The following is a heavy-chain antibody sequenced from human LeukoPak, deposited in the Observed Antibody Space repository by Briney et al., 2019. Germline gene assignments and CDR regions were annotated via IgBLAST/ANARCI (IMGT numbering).Heavy chain of an antibody. CDR1: GFTFSDYY. Sequence: PGGSLRLSCAASGFTFSDYYMSWIRQAPGKGLEWVSYISSSGSTIYYADSVKGRFTISRDNAKNSLYLQMNSLRAEETAVYYCARDPVTVTTFFDYWGQGTMVTVSS. D-gene: IGHD4-11*01. J-gene: IGHJ4*02. CDR3: ARDPVTVTTFFDY. CDR2: ISSSGSTI. V-gene: IGHV3-11*04.